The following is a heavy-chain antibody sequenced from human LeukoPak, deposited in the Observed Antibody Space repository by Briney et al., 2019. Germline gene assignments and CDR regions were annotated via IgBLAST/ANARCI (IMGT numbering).Heavy chain of an antibody. V-gene: IGHV1-2*04. CDR3: ARGDILTGYYPNWFDP. D-gene: IGHD3-9*01. Sequence: ASVKVSCKASGYTFTGYYMHWVRQAPGQGFEWMGWINPNSGDTNYAQKFQGWVTMTRDTSISTAYMELSRLRSDDTAVYYCARGDILTGYYPNWFDPWGQGTLVTVSS. CDR2: INPNSGDT. CDR1: GYTFTGYY. J-gene: IGHJ5*02.